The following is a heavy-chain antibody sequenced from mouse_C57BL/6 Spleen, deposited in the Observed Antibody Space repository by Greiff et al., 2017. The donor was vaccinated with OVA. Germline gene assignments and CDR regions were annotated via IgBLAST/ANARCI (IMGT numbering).Heavy chain of an antibody. J-gene: IGHJ2*01. CDR2: IHPNSGST. Sequence: QVQLQQPGAELVKPGASVKLSCKASGYTFTSYWMHWVKQRPGQGLEWIGMIHPNSGSTNYNEKFKSKATLTVDNSSSTAYMQLSSLTSEDSAVYYCARGAYYGNYWGQGTTLTVSS. CDR1: GYTFTSYW. D-gene: IGHD2-10*01. V-gene: IGHV1-64*01. CDR3: ARGAYYGNY.